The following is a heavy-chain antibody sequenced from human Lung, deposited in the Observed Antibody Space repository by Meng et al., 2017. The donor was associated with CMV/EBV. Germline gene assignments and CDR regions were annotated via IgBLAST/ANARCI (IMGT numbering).Heavy chain of an antibody. Sequence: GESLKISCAASGFTFSSYWMHWVRQAPGKGLVWVSRINSDGSSTSYADSVKGRFTISRDNAKNTVYLQMNSLRAEDTAVYNCARVHRQYYYDGMDGWGQGTXVTVSS. CDR3: ARVHRQYYYDGMDG. CDR2: INSDGSST. V-gene: IGHV3-74*01. J-gene: IGHJ6*02. CDR1: GFTFSSYW.